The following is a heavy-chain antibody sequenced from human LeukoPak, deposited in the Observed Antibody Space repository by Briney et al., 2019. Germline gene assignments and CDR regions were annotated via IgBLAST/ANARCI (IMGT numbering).Heavy chain of an antibody. J-gene: IGHJ5*02. D-gene: IGHD2-15*01. CDR2: TYYRSRWYN. CDR1: GDSVSSNSAA. Sequence: SQTLSLACAISGDSVSSNSAAWNWIRQSPSRGLEWLGRTYYRSRWYNDYAVSVKSRITINPDTSKNQFSLQLNSVTPEDTAVYYCARLLCLGASCYSALYNWFDPWGQGTLVTVSS. CDR3: ARLLCLGASCYSALYNWFDP. V-gene: IGHV6-1*01.